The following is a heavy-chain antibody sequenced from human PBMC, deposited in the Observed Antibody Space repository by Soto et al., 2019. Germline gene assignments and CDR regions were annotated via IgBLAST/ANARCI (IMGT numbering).Heavy chain of an antibody. V-gene: IGHV3-23*01. Sequence: GGSLRLSCTASGFTFSSYAMGWVRQAPGKGLEWVSNIRGSGFNTYYADSVKGRFTISRDNSKNTLYLQMNSLRAEDTAVYYCAKEAVLLWFGPFDYWGQRTLVTVSS. J-gene: IGHJ4*02. CDR3: AKEAVLLWFGPFDY. CDR1: GFTFSSYA. D-gene: IGHD3-10*01. CDR2: IRGSGFNT.